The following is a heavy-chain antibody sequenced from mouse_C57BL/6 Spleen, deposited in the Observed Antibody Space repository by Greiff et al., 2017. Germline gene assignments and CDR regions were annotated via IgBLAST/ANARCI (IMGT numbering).Heavy chain of an antibody. D-gene: IGHD1-1*01. CDR2: IDPSDSET. J-gene: IGHJ2*01. Sequence: QVQLQQPGAELVRPGSSVKLSCKASGYTFTSYWMHWVKQRPIQGLEWIGNIDPSDSETHYNQKFKDKATLTVDKSSSTAYMQLSSLTSEDSAVYYCARGQYGSSLYLDYWGQGTTLTVSS. CDR3: ARGQYGSSLYLDY. CDR1: GYTFTSYW. V-gene: IGHV1-52*01.